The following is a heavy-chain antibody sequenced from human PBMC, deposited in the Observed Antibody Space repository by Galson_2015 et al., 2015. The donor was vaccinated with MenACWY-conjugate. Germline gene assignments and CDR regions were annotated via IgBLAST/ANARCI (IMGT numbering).Heavy chain of an antibody. V-gene: IGHV4-61*08. Sequence: LSLTCTVSGGSASSSGYYWTWIRQPPGKGLEWIGLIYDSGTTTYNPSLKGRVTISLDTSKNQVSLKLSSVTAADTAVYYCAREFSYWGQGTLVTVSS. CDR2: IYDSGTT. CDR1: GGSASSSGYY. J-gene: IGHJ4*02. CDR3: AREFSY.